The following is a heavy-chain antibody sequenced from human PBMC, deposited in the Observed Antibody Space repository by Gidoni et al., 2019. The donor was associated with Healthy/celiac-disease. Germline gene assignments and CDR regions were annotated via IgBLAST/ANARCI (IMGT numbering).Heavy chain of an antibody. CDR3: AGSDCSSTSCYPSAGYYYYGMDV. V-gene: IGHV1-69*04. D-gene: IGHD2-2*01. CDR1: GGTFSSYA. CDR2: IIPILGIA. Sequence: QVQLVQSGAAVKKPGSSVKVSCKASGGTFSSYAIRWLRPAPGQGLEWMGRIIPILGIANYAQKFQGRVTITADKSTSTAYMELSSLRSEDTAVYYCAGSDCSSTSCYPSAGYYYYGMDVWGQGTTVTVSS. J-gene: IGHJ6*02.